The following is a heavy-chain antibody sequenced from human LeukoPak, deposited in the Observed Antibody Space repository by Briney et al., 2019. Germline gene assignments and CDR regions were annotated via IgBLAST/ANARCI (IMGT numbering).Heavy chain of an antibody. CDR3: ARELDWFDP. D-gene: IGHD1-1*01. CDR1: GYTFTSYD. Sequence: GASVKVSCKASGYTFTSYDINWVRQATGQGLEWMGRIIPILGIANYAQKFQGRVTITADKSTSTAYMELSSLRSEDTAVYYCARELDWFDPWGQGTLVTVSS. CDR2: IIPILGIA. V-gene: IGHV1-69*04. J-gene: IGHJ5*02.